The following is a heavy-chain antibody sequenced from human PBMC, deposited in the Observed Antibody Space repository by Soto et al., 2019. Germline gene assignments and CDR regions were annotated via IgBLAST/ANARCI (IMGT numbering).Heavy chain of an antibody. Sequence: ASVKVSCKGSGYSFITYGISLVRQAPVQVLELIVWIIVYIFDTKYSQKFQGRFTLTKYTSTITFYIELMILISDYSSVYYCARDNIAVRPGWFDTWGQGTMVTVSS. V-gene: IGHV1-18*01. CDR1: GYSFITYG. J-gene: IGHJ5*02. CDR2: IIVYIFDT. D-gene: IGHD6-6*01. CDR3: ARDNIAVRPGWFDT.